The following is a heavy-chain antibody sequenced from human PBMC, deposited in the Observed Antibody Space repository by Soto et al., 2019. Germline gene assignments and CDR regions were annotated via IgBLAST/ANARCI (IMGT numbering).Heavy chain of an antibody. CDR3: AKDRANHYDILTGYYNDAFDI. D-gene: IGHD3-9*01. V-gene: IGHV3-23*01. CDR2: ISGSGGST. CDR1: GFTFSSYA. J-gene: IGHJ3*02. Sequence: GESLKISCAASGFTFSSYAMSWVRQAPGKGLEWVSAISGSGGSTYYADSVKGRFTISRDNSKNTLYLQMNSLRAEDTAVYYCAKDRANHYDILTGYYNDAFDIWGQGTMVTVSS.